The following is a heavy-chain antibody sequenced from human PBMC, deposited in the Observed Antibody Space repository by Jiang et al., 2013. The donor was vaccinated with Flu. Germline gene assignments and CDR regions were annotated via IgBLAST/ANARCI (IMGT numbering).Heavy chain of an antibody. V-gene: IGHV3-21*01. Sequence: VQLLESGGGLVKPGGSVRLSCVASGFTFSINGMNWVRQAPGKGLEWVSSISSYGSYTYYADSVKGRFTISRDNAKNSLYLQLTSLRAEDTAVYYCARDQPSDTSAYSTAPFDYWGRGNPWSPSPQ. CDR2: ISSYGSYT. J-gene: IGHJ4*02. CDR1: GFTFSING. CDR3: ARDQPSDTSAYSTAPFDY. D-gene: IGHD3-22*01.